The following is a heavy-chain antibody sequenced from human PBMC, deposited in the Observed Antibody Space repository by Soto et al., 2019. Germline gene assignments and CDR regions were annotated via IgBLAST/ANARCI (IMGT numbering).Heavy chain of an antibody. V-gene: IGHV4-34*01. CDR3: ARGGWLRSSFDY. CDR2: INHSGST. Sequence: PETLSLTCAVYGGSFSGYDWSWLRPPPGKRLEWIGEINHSGSTNYNPSLTSQTTISVDTSRNQFSLNLSSLTVADTAVYYCARGGWLRSSFDYCGQGTLVTV. J-gene: IGHJ4*02. CDR1: GGSFSGYD. D-gene: IGHD5-12*01.